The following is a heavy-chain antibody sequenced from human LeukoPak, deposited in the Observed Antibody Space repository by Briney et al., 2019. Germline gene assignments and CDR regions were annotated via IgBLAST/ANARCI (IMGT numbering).Heavy chain of an antibody. V-gene: IGHV4-59*01. J-gene: IGHJ4*02. D-gene: IGHD3-22*01. CDR3: ARSSNIYYYDSSGYYVFDY. Sequence: SETLSLTCAVYGGSFSGYYWSWIRQPPGKGLEWIGYIYYSGSTNYNPSLKSRVTISVDTSKNQFSLKLSSVTAADTAVYYCARSSNIYYYDSSGYYVFDYWGQGTLVTVSS. CDR2: IYYSGST. CDR1: GGSFSGYY.